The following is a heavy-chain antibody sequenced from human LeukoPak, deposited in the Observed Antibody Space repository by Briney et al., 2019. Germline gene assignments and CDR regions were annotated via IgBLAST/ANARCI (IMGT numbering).Heavy chain of an antibody. CDR3: ARAGSGFGELLFHSLFDY. CDR1: GYSFTSYG. Sequence: GESLKISCKGSGYSFTSYGISWVRQAPGQGLEWMGWISAYNGNTNYAQKLQGRVTMTTDTSTSTAYMELRSLRPEDTAVYYCARAGSGFGELLFHSLFDYWGQGTLVTVSS. V-gene: IGHV1-18*01. D-gene: IGHD3-10*01. CDR2: ISAYNGNT. J-gene: IGHJ4*02.